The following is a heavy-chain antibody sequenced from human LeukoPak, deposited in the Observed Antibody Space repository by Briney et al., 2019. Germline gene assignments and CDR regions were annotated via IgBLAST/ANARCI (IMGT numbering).Heavy chain of an antibody. D-gene: IGHD2-2*01. CDR3: ARDLGDVPAATPYYYYYYYMDV. V-gene: IGHV1-18*01. CDR2: ISAYNGNT. Sequence: ASVKVSCKASGYTFTSYGISWVRQAPGQGLEWMGWISAYNGNTNYAQKLQGRVTMTTDTSTSTAYMELRSLRSDDTAVYYCARDLGDVPAATPYYYYYYYMDVWGKGTTVTVTS. J-gene: IGHJ6*03. CDR1: GYTFTSYG.